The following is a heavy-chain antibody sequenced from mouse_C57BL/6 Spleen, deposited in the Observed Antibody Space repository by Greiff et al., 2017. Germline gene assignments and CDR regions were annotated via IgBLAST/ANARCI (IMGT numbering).Heavy chain of an antibody. Sequence: QVQLQQPGAELVMPGASVKLSCKASGYTFTSYWMHWVKQRPGQGLEWIGEIDPSDSYTNYNQTFKGKSTLTVDKSSSTAYMQLSSLTSEVSSVYYCARSYYFVLLDFEVWGTGTTVTVSS. V-gene: IGHV1-69*01. CDR1: GYTFTSYW. J-gene: IGHJ1*03. CDR3: ARSYYFVLLDFEV. CDR2: IDPSDSYT. D-gene: IGHD1-1*01.